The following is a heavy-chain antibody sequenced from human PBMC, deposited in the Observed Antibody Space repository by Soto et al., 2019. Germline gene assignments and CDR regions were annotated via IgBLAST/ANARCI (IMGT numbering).Heavy chain of an antibody. V-gene: IGHV4-38-2*02. CDR2: SYHSGST. CDR3: ARDPTNLLSAFDI. J-gene: IGHJ3*02. Sequence: PSETRSLTCAVSGYSISSGYYWGWIRQPPGKGLEWIGSSYHSGSTYYNPSLKSRVTISVDTSKNQFSLKLSSVTAADTAVYYCARDPTNLLSAFDIWGQGTMVTVSS. CDR1: GYSISSGYY.